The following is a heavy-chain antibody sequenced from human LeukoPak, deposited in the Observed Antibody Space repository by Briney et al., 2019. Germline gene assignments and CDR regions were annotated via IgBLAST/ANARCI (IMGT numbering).Heavy chain of an antibody. CDR3: ARHQMAGYYFDY. CDR1: GGSISSGGYS. D-gene: IGHD2-8*01. Sequence: SQTLSLTCAVSGGSISSGGYSWGWIRQPPGKGLEWIGYIYHSGSTYYNPSLKSRVTISVDRSKNQFSLKLSSVTAADTAVYYCARHQMAGYYFDYWGQGTLVTVSS. J-gene: IGHJ4*02. V-gene: IGHV4-30-2*01. CDR2: IYHSGST.